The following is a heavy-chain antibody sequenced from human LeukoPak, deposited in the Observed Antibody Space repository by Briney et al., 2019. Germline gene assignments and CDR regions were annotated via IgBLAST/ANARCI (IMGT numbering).Heavy chain of an antibody. V-gene: IGHV3-48*03. J-gene: IGHJ4*02. CDR2: INSGGSII. D-gene: IGHD6-13*01. CDR3: ARGGYSSSWAPFDY. CDR1: GFTFSNYE. Sequence: GGSLRLSCAASGFTFSNYEMNWLRQAPGKGLEWVSYINSGGSIIYYTDSVKGRFTISRDDAKNSLYLQMNSLRAEDTAVYYCARGGYSSSWAPFDYWGQGTLVTVSS.